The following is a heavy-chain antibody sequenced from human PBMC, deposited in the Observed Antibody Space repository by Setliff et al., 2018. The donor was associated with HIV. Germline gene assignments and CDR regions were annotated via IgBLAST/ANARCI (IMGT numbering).Heavy chain of an antibody. CDR2: INHSGST. J-gene: IGHJ4*02. CDR3: ARVYGSGYYFDY. D-gene: IGHD6-25*01. Sequence: SETLSLTCAVYGESFSGYYWNWIRQPPGKGLEWVAEINHSGSTKYNPSLKSRVTISADTSRNQFSLRLTSVTAADTALYYGARVYGSGYYFDYWGQGTLVTV. CDR1: GESFSGYY. V-gene: IGHV4-34*01.